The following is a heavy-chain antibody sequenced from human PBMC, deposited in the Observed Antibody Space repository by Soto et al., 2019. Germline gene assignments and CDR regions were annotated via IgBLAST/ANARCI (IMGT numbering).Heavy chain of an antibody. CDR3: ARRYDYDSPWDY. CDR2: VYYSGST. V-gene: IGHV4-39*02. D-gene: IGHD3-22*01. CDR1: GDSISRDNYY. J-gene: IGHJ4*02. Sequence: QLQLQESGPGLVKPSEALSLTCAVSGDSISRDNYYWDWIRQPPGKGLEWIGSVYYSGSTYYNPSLKSRVPLSVDTSKSHFSLTLSSVTAADTAVYYCARRYDYDSPWDYWGQGTLVTVSS.